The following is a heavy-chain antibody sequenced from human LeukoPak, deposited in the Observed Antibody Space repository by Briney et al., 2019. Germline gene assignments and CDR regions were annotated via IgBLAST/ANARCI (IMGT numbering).Heavy chain of an antibody. Sequence: GGSLRLSCAASGFTVSSNYMSWVRQAPGKGLEWVSVIYSGGSTYYADSVKGRFTISRDNSKNTLYLQMNSLRAEDTAVYYCAREDSSGWYLSAFDIWGQGTMVTVSS. CDR1: GFTVSSNY. CDR3: AREDSSGWYLSAFDI. J-gene: IGHJ3*02. V-gene: IGHV3-53*01. D-gene: IGHD6-19*01. CDR2: IYSGGST.